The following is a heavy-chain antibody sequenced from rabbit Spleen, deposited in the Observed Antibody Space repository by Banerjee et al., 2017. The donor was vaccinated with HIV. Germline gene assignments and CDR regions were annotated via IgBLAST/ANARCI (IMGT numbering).Heavy chain of an antibody. CDR2: INTATGKA. J-gene: IGHJ4*01. Sequence: QEQLEESGGGLVKPEGSLTLTCKASGVSFSDKDVMCWVRQAPGKGLEWIACINTATGKAVYASWAKGRFTISKTSSTTVTLQMTSLTAADTATYFCARDLVTVIGWNFNLWGQGTLVTVS. D-gene: IGHD5-1*01. V-gene: IGHV1S45*01. CDR3: ARDLVTVIGWNFNL. CDR1: GVSFSDKDV.